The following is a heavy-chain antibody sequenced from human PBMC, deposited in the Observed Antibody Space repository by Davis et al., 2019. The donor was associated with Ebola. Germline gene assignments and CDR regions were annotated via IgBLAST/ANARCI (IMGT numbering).Heavy chain of an antibody. V-gene: IGHV3-9*01. Sequence: SLKISCAASGFTFDDYAMHWVRQAPGKGLEWVSGISWNSGSIGYADSVKGRFTISRDNAKNSLYLQMNSLRAEDTALYYCAKAGSSWYEYYFDYWGQGTLVTVSS. J-gene: IGHJ4*02. D-gene: IGHD6-13*01. CDR3: AKAGSSWYEYYFDY. CDR1: GFTFDDYA. CDR2: ISWNSGSI.